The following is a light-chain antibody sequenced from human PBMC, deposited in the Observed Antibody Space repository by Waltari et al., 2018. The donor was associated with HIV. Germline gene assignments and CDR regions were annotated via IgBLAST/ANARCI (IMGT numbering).Light chain of an antibody. CDR2: DAY. Sequence: DIKMTQSPPSLSAYVGDRVTITCQASQDISNYLNWDQQKPGKAPKLLIYDAYNLETGVPASFSGSGSGTDFTFTISSLQPEDIATYYCQQYDNLLITFGQGTRLEIK. J-gene: IGKJ5*01. V-gene: IGKV1-33*01. CDR1: QDISNY. CDR3: QQYDNLLIT.